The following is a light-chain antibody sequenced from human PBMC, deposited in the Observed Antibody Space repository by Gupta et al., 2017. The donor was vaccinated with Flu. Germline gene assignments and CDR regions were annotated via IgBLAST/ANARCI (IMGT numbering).Light chain of an antibody. J-gene: IGLJ1*01. CDR1: ASNIGSSS. V-gene: IGLV1-44*01. CDR2: STD. CDR3: ATYDSLNTYV. Sequence: QSVLSQTPSASGAPGQRVTISCSGGASNIGSSSVNWHQQLPRTAHKLIIYSTDRRWSGVPARFSGSKTGTAASLAISGLQDEEDAVYYCATYDSLNTYVFGSGTEVTVL.